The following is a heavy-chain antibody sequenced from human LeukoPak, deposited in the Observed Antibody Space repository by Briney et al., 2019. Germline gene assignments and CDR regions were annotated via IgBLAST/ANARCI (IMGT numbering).Heavy chain of an antibody. Sequence: SQTLSLTCTVSGGSISSYYWSWIRQPPGKGLEWIGYIYYSGSTNYNPSLKSRVTISVDTSKNQFSLKLSSVTAADTAVYYCARRGGVGYCGGDCYFDYWGQGTLVTVPS. D-gene: IGHD2-21*02. J-gene: IGHJ4*02. V-gene: IGHV4-59*08. CDR1: GGSISSYY. CDR2: IYYSGST. CDR3: ARRGGVGYCGGDCYFDY.